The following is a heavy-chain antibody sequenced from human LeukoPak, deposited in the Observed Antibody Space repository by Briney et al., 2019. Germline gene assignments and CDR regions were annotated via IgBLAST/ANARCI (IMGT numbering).Heavy chain of an antibody. V-gene: IGHV4-59*01. CDR3: ARGSGFHPD. Sequence: PSETLSLTCTVSSVSITTSYWDWLRQPPGKGLEWIGYIAFSGSTIYNPAFESRVTISRDTSKNQFFLKLTSLTAADTAVYYCARGSGFHPDWGQGTLVAVSP. CDR1: SVSITTSY. D-gene: IGHD3-10*01. J-gene: IGHJ1*01. CDR2: IAFSGST.